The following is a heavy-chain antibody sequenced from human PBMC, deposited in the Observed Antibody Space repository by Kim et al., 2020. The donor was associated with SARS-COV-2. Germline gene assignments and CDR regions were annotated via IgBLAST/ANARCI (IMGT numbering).Heavy chain of an antibody. CDR1: IGSISSDY. J-gene: IGHJ4*02. Sequence: SETLSLTCTVSIGSISSDYWTWIRQPPGKGLEWIGYIHYSGRTRYNPSLRSRVAIFVDPSKSHFSLSLTSVTAADTAVYFCARIPGISGWPFDSWGQGILVSVSS. CDR3: ARIPGISGWPFDS. D-gene: IGHD6-19*01. V-gene: IGHV4-59*01. CDR2: IHYSGRT.